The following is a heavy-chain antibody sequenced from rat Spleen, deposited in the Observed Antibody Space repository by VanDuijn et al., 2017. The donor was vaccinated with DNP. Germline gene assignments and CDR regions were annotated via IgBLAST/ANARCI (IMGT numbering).Heavy chain of an antibody. CDR1: GFTFSDYY. J-gene: IGHJ2*01. Sequence: EVQLVESGGGLVQPGRSLKLSCSASGFTFSDYYMAWIRQAPTKGLDWVAYMRYEGGSTYHRDSVKGRFTISRDDAKSTLYLQMSKLGSEDTAIYYCARGPNYGGNSDLFDYWGQGVMVTVSS. CDR2: MRYEGGST. CDR3: ARGPNYGGNSDLFDY. D-gene: IGHD1-11*01. V-gene: IGHV5-20*01.